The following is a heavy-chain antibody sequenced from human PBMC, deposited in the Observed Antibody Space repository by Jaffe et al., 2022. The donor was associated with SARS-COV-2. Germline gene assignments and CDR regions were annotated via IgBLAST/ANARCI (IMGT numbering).Heavy chain of an antibody. V-gene: IGHV3-9*01. Sequence: EVQLVESGGGLVQPGRSLRLSCAASGFTFDDYAMHWVRQAPGKGLEWVSGISWNSGSIGYADSVKGRFTISRDNAKNSLYLQMNSLRAEDTALYYCAGYYDILTGHRNAFDIWGQGTMVTVSS. D-gene: IGHD3-9*01. CDR3: AGYYDILTGHRNAFDI. CDR1: GFTFDDYA. J-gene: IGHJ3*02. CDR2: ISWNSGSI.